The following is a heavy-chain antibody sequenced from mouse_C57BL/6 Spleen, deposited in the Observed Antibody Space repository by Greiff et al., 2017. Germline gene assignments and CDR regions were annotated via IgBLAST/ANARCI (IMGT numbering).Heavy chain of an antibody. J-gene: IGHJ2*01. CDR2: ISSGSSTI. V-gene: IGHV5-17*01. Sequence: DVKLVESGGGLVKPGGSLKLSCAASGFTFSDYGMPWVRQAPEKGLEWVAYISSGSSTIYYADTVKGRFTISRDNAKNTLFLQMTSLRSEDTAMYYCARGAGKDYFDYWGQGTTLTVSS. CDR1: GFTFSDYG. CDR3: ARGAGKDYFDY. D-gene: IGHD3-3*01.